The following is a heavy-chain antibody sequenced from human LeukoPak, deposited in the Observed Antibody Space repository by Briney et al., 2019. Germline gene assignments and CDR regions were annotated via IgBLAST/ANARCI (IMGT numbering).Heavy chain of an antibody. J-gene: IGHJ4*02. Sequence: GGSLTLFCAPAGFSFSRCSMAWVRQAPGKGREWVSGIFSNDHDALYTDSVRGRFTMSSDNSKNMIYLHMNNLRAEDTAVYYSAKEGDSGMSAFFDNWGQGTLVTVSS. V-gene: IGHV3-23*01. CDR1: GFSFSRCS. CDR3: AKEGDSGMSAFFDN. D-gene: IGHD3-10*01. CDR2: IFSNDHDA.